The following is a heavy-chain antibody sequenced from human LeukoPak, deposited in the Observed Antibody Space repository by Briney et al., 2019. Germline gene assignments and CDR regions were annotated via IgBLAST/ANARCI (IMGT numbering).Heavy chain of an antibody. D-gene: IGHD6-13*01. Sequence: GESLKISCKGSGYSFTSYWIGWVRQMPGKGLEWMGIIYPGDSDTRHSPSFQGHVTISADKSFSTAYLQWSSLKASDTAIYYCASSKSSSWYPFYLDYWGQGTLVTVSS. CDR1: GYSFTSYW. CDR3: ASSKSSSWYPFYLDY. CDR2: IYPGDSDT. V-gene: IGHV5-51*01. J-gene: IGHJ4*02.